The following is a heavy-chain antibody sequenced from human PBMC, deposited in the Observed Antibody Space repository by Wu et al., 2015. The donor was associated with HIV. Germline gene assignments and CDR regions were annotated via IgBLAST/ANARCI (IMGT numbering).Heavy chain of an antibody. CDR2: IIPIFGTA. V-gene: IGHV1-69*13. CDR3: ARDLSYCGGDCYPYYFDY. CDR1: GGTFSSYA. D-gene: IGHD2-21*02. Sequence: QVQLVQSGAEVKKPGSSVKVSCKASGGTFSSYAISWVRQAPGQGLEWMGRIIPIFGTANYAQKFQGRVTITADESTSTAYMELSSLRSEDTAVYYCARDLSYCGGDCYPYYFDYWGQGTLVTVSS. J-gene: IGHJ4*02.